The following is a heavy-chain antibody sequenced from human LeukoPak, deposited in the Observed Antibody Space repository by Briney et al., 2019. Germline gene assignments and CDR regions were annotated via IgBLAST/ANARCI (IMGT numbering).Heavy chain of an antibody. D-gene: IGHD3-22*01. Sequence: RPGGSLRLSCAASGFTFDDYGMSWVRQAPGKGLEWVSGINWNGGSTGYADSVKGRFTISRDNAKNSLYLQMNSLRAEDTALYYCAKSTKYYDSSSYYYEASYYFDYWGQGTLVTVSS. J-gene: IGHJ4*02. CDR3: AKSTKYYDSSSYYYEASYYFDY. CDR1: GFTFDDYG. V-gene: IGHV3-20*04. CDR2: INWNGGST.